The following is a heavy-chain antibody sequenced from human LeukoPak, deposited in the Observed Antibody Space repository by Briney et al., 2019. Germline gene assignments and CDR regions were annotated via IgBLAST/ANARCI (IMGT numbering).Heavy chain of an antibody. CDR2: IIPIFGTA. D-gene: IGHD3-3*01. CDR1: GGTFSSYA. V-gene: IGHV1-69*05. Sequence: SVKLSCKASGGTFSSYAISWVRQAPGQGLEWMGRIIPIFGTANYAQKFQGRVTITTDESTSTAYMELSSLRSEDTAVYYRASDVLRFLEWPLLDPWGQGTLVTVSS. J-gene: IGHJ5*02. CDR3: ASDVLRFLEWPLLDP.